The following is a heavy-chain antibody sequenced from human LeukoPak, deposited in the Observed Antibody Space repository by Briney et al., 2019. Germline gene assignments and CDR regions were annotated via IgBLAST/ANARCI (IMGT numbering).Heavy chain of an antibody. Sequence: GGSLRLSCAASEFTFSSYWLSLVRQPPGKGLEWVAIINQDGSEKYYVDSVKGRFSISRDNAKNSLYLQMVRLRAEDTAVYYCARDTGSSAGIDYWGQGTLVTVSS. CDR3: ARDTGSSAGIDY. V-gene: IGHV3-7*04. CDR1: EFTFSSYW. D-gene: IGHD6-13*01. CDR2: INQDGSEK. J-gene: IGHJ4*02.